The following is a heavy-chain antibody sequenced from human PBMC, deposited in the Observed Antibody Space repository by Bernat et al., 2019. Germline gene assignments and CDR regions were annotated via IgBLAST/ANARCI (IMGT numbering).Heavy chain of an antibody. Sequence: QVQLVESGGGVVQPGRSLRLSCAASGFTFSSYGMHWVRQAPGKGLEWVAVISYDGSNKYYADSVKGRFTISRDNSKNTLYLQMNSLRAEDTAVYYCAKDEIDSSSWYVGFFDYWGQGTLVTVSA. CDR3: AKDEIDSSSWYVGFFDY. D-gene: IGHD6-13*01. V-gene: IGHV3-30*18. J-gene: IGHJ4*02. CDR2: ISYDGSNK. CDR1: GFTFSSYG.